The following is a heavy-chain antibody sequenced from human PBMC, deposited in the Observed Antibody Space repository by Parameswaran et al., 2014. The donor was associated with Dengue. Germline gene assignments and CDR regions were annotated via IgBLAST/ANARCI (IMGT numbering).Heavy chain of an antibody. J-gene: IGHJ4*02. V-gene: IGHV3-21*01. CDR3: AREGAGIVGASDY. D-gene: IGHD1-26*01. CDR2: ISSSSSYI. Sequence: KWIRQPPGKGLEWVSSISSSSSYIYYADSVKGRFTISRDNAKNSLYLQMNSLRAEDTAVYYCAREGAGIVGASDYWGQGTLVTVSS.